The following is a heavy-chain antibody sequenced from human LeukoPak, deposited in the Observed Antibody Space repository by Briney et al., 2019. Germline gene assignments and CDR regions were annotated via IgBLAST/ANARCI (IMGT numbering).Heavy chain of an antibody. CDR2: IYPGDSDI. CDR3: ARSCSSTSCYLTDAFDI. Sequence: GESLQISCKGSGYIFTSYWIGWVRQVPGKGLEWMGIIYPGDSDIRYRPSFQGQVIISADKSISTAYLQWSSLKASDTAIYYCARSCSSTSCYLTDAFDIWGQGTMVTVSS. D-gene: IGHD2-2*01. CDR1: GYIFTSYW. V-gene: IGHV5-51*01. J-gene: IGHJ3*02.